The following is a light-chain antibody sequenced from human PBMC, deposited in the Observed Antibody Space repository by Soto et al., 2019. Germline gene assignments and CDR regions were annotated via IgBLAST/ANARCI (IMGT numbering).Light chain of an antibody. Sequence: QSALTQPPSASGSPGQSVTISCTGTSSDVGGYNYVSWYQQHPGKAPKLIISEVSKRPSGVPDRFSGSKSGNTASLTVSGLQAEDEADYYCTSHAGNNNYVFGTGTKLTVL. V-gene: IGLV2-8*01. CDR1: SSDVGGYNY. CDR3: TSHAGNNNYV. CDR2: EVS. J-gene: IGLJ1*01.